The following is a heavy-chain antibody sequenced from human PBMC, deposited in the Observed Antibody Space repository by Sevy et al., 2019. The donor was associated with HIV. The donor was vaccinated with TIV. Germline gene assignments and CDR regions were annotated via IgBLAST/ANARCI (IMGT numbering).Heavy chain of an antibody. D-gene: IGHD1-26*01. CDR2: ISWNSNTI. V-gene: IGHV3-9*01. J-gene: IGHJ4*02. Sequence: GGSLRLSCAASGFSFDDYAMHWVRQVPGKGLEWVSSISWNSNTIDYADSVKGRFTISRDNAKNSLYLQMNSLRNGDTASYYCARDTRTYGGSYYLDYWGQGTLVTVSS. CDR3: ARDTRTYGGSYYLDY. CDR1: GFSFDDYA.